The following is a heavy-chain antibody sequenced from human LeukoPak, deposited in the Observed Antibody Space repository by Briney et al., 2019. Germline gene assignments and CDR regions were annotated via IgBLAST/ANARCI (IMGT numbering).Heavy chain of an antibody. D-gene: IGHD3-10*01. CDR3: AKGGLWFGESDY. Sequence: PGGSPRLSCAASGFTFSSYAMSWVRQAPGRGLEWVSAISGSGGSTYYADSVKGRFTISRDNSKNTLYLQMNSLRAEDTAVYYCAKGGLWFGESDYWGQGTLVTVSS. V-gene: IGHV3-23*01. CDR2: ISGSGGST. CDR1: GFTFSSYA. J-gene: IGHJ4*02.